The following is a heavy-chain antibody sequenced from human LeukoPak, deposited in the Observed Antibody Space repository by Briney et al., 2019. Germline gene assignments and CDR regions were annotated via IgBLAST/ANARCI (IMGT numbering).Heavy chain of an antibody. CDR3: ARDLRYTAEHFDY. D-gene: IGHD1-14*01. Sequence: ASVKVSCRASGYTFTSYAMHWVRQAPGQRLEWMGWTNAGNGNTKYSQKFQGRVTITRDTSASTAYKELSSLRSEDTAVYYCARDLRYTAEHFDYWGQGTLVTVSS. V-gene: IGHV1-3*01. CDR2: TNAGNGNT. J-gene: IGHJ4*02. CDR1: GYTFTSYA.